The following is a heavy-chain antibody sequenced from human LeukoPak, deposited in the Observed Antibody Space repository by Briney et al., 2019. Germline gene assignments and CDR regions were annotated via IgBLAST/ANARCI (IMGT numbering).Heavy chain of an antibody. CDR1: GFSLSNARMG. V-gene: IGHV2-26*01. CDR3: AHLSYYDFWSGYYLRFDP. J-gene: IGHJ5*02. CDR2: IFSNDEK. D-gene: IGHD3-3*01. Sequence: SGPTLMNPTETLTLTCTVSGFSLSNARMGVSWIRQPPVKALEWLAHIFSNDEKSYSTSLKSRLTISKDTSKSQVVLTMTNMDPVDTATYYCAHLSYYDFWSGYYLRFDPWGQGTLVTVSS.